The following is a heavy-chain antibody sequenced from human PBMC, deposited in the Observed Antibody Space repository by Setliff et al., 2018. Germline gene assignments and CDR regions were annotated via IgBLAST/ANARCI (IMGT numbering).Heavy chain of an antibody. Sequence: GGSLRLSCEASGLTFSHAWMTWVRQSPGKGLEWVGRIRSRNDGGTTDYAAPVKGRFIISRDDSKNTAYLQMNSLKTEDTAVYYCTRTSGLQFFNYYMDVWGKGTTVTVSS. CDR1: GLTFSHAW. V-gene: IGHV3-15*01. J-gene: IGHJ6*03. CDR2: IRSRNDGGTT. D-gene: IGHD2-2*01. CDR3: TRTSGLQFFNYYMDV.